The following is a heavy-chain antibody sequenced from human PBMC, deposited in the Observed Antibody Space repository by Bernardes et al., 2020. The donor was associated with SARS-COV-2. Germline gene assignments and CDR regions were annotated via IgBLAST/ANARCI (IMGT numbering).Heavy chain of an antibody. CDR3: TKESREGFNLKYGVDV. CDR1: GFTFSSQA. Sequence: GGSLRLSCAASGFTFSSQAMSWVRQAPGKGLEWVSGISGTGSSADYADSVKGRFTVSRDESKSTLYLQMNSLRAEDTAVYYCTKESREGFNLKYGVDVWGQGTPVTVS. V-gene: IGHV3-23*01. CDR2: ISGTGSSA. J-gene: IGHJ6*02.